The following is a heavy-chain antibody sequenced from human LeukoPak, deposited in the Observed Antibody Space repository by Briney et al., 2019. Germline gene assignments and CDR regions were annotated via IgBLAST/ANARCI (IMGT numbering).Heavy chain of an antibody. V-gene: IGHV3-23*01. CDR2: ITGSGGST. CDR3: AKGAFEQWLVQVIPFDY. Sequence: GGTLRLSCAASGFTFSSYAMSWVGQAPGKGLEWVSTITGSGGSTDYADSVKGRFTISRDNSKNTLYLQMNSLRAEDTAIYYCAKGAFEQWLVQVIPFDYWGQGTLVTVSS. CDR1: GFTFSSYA. D-gene: IGHD6-19*01. J-gene: IGHJ4*02.